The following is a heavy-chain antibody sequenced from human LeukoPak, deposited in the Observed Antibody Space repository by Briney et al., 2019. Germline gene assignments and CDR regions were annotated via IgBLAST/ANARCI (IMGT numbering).Heavy chain of an antibody. CDR2: INQDGSEI. Sequence: GGSLRLSCTASKFSFSDYCMSWVRQAPGKGLEWVANINQDGSEIYYVDSVKGRFTISRDNAKNSLYLQMNSLRADDTAVYYCARELRLAVADHLDYWGQGTLVTVSS. D-gene: IGHD6-19*01. V-gene: IGHV3-7*01. J-gene: IGHJ4*02. CDR3: ARELRLAVADHLDY. CDR1: KFSFSDYC.